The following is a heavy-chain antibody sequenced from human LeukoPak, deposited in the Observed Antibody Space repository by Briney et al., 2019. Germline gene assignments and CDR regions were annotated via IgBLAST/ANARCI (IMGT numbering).Heavy chain of an antibody. CDR3: ARRLYYYDSTFDY. D-gene: IGHD3-22*01. CDR2: IYYSGST. J-gene: IGHJ4*02. V-gene: IGHV4-59*01. CDR1: GGSISSYY. Sequence: PSETLSLTCTVSGGSISSYYWSWIRQPPGKGLEWIGYIYYSGSTNYNPSLKSRVTIPVDTSKNQFSLKLSSVTAADTAVYYCARRLYYYDSTFDYWGQGTLVTVSS.